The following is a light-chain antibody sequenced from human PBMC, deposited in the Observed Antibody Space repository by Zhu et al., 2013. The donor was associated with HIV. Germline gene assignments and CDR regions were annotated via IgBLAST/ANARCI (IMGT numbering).Light chain of an antibody. CDR1: QSVSSRY. CDR2: GAS. CDR3: QQYNNWPPTWT. Sequence: EIVLTQSPGTLSLSPGERATLSCRASQSVSSRYLAWYQQKPGQAPGLLIYGASTRATGIPARFSGSGSGTEFTLTISSLQSEDFAVYYCQQYNNWPPTWTFGQGTKVEIK. J-gene: IGKJ1*01. V-gene: IGKV3-15*01.